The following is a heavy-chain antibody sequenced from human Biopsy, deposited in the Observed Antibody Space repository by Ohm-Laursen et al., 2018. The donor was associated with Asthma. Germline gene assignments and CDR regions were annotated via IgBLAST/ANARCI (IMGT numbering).Heavy chain of an antibody. Sequence: SVKVSCNASDYIFPRYYISWVRQAPGQGLEWMGGLIPVLGTPDHAQMFEGRVTITADESTSTAYMELSSLSSEDTAVYYCARGYSGSDRIVYYYSGLEVWGQGTTVTVSS. CDR2: LIPVLGTP. CDR3: ARGYSGSDRIVYYYSGLEV. CDR1: DYIFPRYY. J-gene: IGHJ6*02. D-gene: IGHD5-12*01. V-gene: IGHV1-69*13.